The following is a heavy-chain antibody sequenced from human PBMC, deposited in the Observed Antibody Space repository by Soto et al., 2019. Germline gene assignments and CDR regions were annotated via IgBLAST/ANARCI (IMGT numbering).Heavy chain of an antibody. CDR2: ISSGANRI. Sequence: GSLRLSCAASGFNFSSYEMNWVRQAPGKGLEWISYISSGANRIYYAESVKGRFTISRDNPKNSLYLQMNSLRAEDTAVYYCARGVYDSNGYSYPWGQGTLVTVSS. V-gene: IGHV3-48*03. J-gene: IGHJ5*02. CDR3: ARGVYDSNGYSYP. D-gene: IGHD3-22*01. CDR1: GFNFSSYE.